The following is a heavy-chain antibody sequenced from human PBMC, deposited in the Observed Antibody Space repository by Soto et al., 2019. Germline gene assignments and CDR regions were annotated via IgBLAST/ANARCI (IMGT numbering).Heavy chain of an antibody. D-gene: IGHD5-12*01. CDR1: GFTFSSYS. V-gene: IGHV3-48*02. J-gene: IGHJ4*02. CDR3: ARDFRIIGATKTTDY. Sequence: PGGSLRLSCAASGFTFSSYSMNWVRQAPGKGLEWVSYISSSSSTIYYADSVKGRFTISRDNAKNSLYLQMNSLRDEDTAVYYCARDFRIIGATKTTDYWGQGTLVTVSS. CDR2: ISSSSSTI.